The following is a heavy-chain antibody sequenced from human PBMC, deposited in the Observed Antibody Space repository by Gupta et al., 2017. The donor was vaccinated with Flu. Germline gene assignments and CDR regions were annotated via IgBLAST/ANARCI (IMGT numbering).Heavy chain of an antibody. CDR3: ARERQRLGQEAEGNFDY. V-gene: IGHV6-1*01. D-gene: IGHD6-25*01. Sequence: QVQLQQSGPGLVKPSQTLSLTCAISGDSVSSNSAAWNWIRQSQSRGLEWLGRTYYRSKWGDDYAESVKSRITINPDTSKNQFSLQLNSVTPEDTAVYFCARERQRLGQEAEGNFDYWGQGTLVTVSS. CDR2: TYYRSKWGD. J-gene: IGHJ4*02. CDR1: GDSVSSNSAA.